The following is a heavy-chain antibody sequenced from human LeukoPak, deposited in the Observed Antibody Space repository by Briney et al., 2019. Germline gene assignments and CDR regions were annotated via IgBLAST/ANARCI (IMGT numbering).Heavy chain of an antibody. Sequence: TGGSLRLSCAASGFTFSSYAMHWVRQAPGKGLEWVAVISYDGSNKYYADSVKGRFTISRDNSKNTLYPQMNSLRAEDTAVYYCAREPSARSYFDYWGQGTLVTVSS. CDR3: AREPSARSYFDY. CDR1: GFTFSSYA. V-gene: IGHV3-30-3*01. CDR2: ISYDGSNK. J-gene: IGHJ4*02. D-gene: IGHD6-19*01.